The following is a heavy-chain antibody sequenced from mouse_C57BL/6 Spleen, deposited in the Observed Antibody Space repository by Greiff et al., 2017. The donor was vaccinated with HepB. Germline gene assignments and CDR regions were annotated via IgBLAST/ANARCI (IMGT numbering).Heavy chain of an antibody. V-gene: IGHV2-2*02. CDR2: IWSGGST. J-gene: IGHJ4*01. Sequence: QVQLKQSGPGLVQPSQSLSITCTVSGFSLTSYGVHWVRQSPGKGLEWLGVIWSGGSTDYNAAFISRLSISKDNSKSQVFFKMNSLQANDTAIYYCARIMVTTFYYYAMDYWGQGTSVTVSS. CDR1: GFSLTSYG. D-gene: IGHD2-1*01. CDR3: ARIMVTTFYYYAMDY.